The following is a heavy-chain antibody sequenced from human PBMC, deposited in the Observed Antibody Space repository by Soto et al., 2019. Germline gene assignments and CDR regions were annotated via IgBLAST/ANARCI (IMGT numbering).Heavy chain of an antibody. V-gene: IGHV3-30-3*01. D-gene: IGHD3-10*01. CDR2: ISYAGSTN. J-gene: IGHJ6*02. CDR1: AFTFSSYA. CDR3: AREGLYYYGSGSYLDV. Sequence: GVSLTLPCAASAFTFSSYAMHWVRQAPGKGLEWVAVISYAGSTNYYADSVKDRFTISRDNSKNTLYLQMNSLRAEDTAVYYCAREGLYYYGSGSYLDVWGQGTTVIVSS.